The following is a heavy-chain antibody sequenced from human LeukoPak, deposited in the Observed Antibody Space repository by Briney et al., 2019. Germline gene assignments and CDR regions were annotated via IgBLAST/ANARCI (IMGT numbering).Heavy chain of an antibody. V-gene: IGHV4-59*01. Sequence: TSETLSLTCTVSGGSISSYYWSWIRQPPGNGLEWIGYISDTGNTNYNPSLKSRVTMSVDTSKDQFSPKLSSVTAADTAVYSCARGVTMVQGYYYYMDVWGKGTTVTVSS. CDR2: ISDTGNT. CDR1: GGSISSYY. CDR3: ARGVTMVQGYYYYMDV. D-gene: IGHD3-10*01. J-gene: IGHJ6*03.